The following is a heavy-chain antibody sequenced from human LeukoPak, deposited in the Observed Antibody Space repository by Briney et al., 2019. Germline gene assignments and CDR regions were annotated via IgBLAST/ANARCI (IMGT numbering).Heavy chain of an antibody. Sequence: ASVKVSCKASGGTFSSYAISWVRQAPGQGLEWMGGIIPIFGTANYAQKLQGRVTMTTDTSTSTAYMELRSLRSDDTAVYYCARDLGGSYEAGAFDIWGQGTMVTVSS. CDR3: ARDLGGSYEAGAFDI. V-gene: IGHV1-69*05. J-gene: IGHJ3*02. CDR2: IIPIFGTA. D-gene: IGHD1-26*01. CDR1: GGTFSSYA.